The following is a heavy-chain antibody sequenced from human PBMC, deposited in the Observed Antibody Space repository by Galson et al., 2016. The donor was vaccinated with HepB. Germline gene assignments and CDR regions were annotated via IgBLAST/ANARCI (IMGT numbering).Heavy chain of an antibody. CDR2: ISGSGANT. D-gene: IGHD6-13*01. Sequence: SLRLSCAASGFTFSNYAMTWVRQAPGKGLEWVSGISGSGANTHYANAVKGRFTISRDNSNNTLYLQVYSLRAEDTALYFCARYSNSWAPFDYWGQGRLVTVSS. V-gene: IGHV3-23*01. J-gene: IGHJ4*02. CDR1: GFTFSNYA. CDR3: ARYSNSWAPFDY.